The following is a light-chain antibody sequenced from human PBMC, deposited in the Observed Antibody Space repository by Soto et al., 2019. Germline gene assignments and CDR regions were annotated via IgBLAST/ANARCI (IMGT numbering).Light chain of an antibody. Sequence: QTVVTQEPSFSVSPGGTVTLTRGLSSGSVSTSYYPSWYQQTPGQAPRTLIYNTNTRSSGVPDRFSGSILGNKAALTITGAQADDESDYYCVLYMSSGTMVFGGGTKLTVL. CDR2: NTN. J-gene: IGLJ2*01. V-gene: IGLV8-61*01. CDR3: VLYMSSGTMV. CDR1: SGSVSTSYY.